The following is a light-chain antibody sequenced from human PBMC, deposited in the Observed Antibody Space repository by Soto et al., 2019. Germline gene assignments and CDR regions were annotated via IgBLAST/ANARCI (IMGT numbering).Light chain of an antibody. CDR2: GAS. V-gene: IGKV3-20*01. CDR3: QQFGSSLPIT. CDR1: QTITSNF. J-gene: IGKJ5*01. Sequence: EIVLTQSPGTLSLSPGERATLSCRASQTITSNFLAWYQLKPAQAPRLLIYGASSRATGIPDRFTGSGSGTDFTLTITRLEPEDFAVYYCQQFGSSLPITFGQGTRLEI.